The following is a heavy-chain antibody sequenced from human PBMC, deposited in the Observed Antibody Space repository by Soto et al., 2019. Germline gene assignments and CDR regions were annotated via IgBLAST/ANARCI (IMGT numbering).Heavy chain of an antibody. V-gene: IGHV3-30-3*01. Sequence: QVRLVESGGGVVQPGRSLRLSCVASGFTFGTYAIHWVRQAPGKGLQWVALISYEGSNTYYADSVKGRFTISRDNSKNILYLEMNTLRPEDTAVYYCARVTPGNNLYYFSGLDVWGQGTSVIVSS. CDR3: ARVTPGNNLYYFSGLDV. CDR2: ISYEGSNT. J-gene: IGHJ6*02. CDR1: GFTFGTYA. D-gene: IGHD1-1*01.